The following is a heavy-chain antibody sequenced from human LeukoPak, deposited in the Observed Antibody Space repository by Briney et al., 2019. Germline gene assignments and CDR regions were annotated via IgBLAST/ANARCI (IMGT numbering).Heavy chain of an antibody. CDR1: GFTFSSYA. CDR3: AKGGSLHGGNNY. J-gene: IGHJ4*02. D-gene: IGHD4-23*01. CDR2: ISGSGGST. Sequence: SGGSLRLSCAASGFTFSSYAMSWVRQAPGKGLEWVSAISGSGGSTYYADSVKGRFTISRDNSKNTLYLQMNSLRAEDTAVYYCAKGGSLHGGNNYWGQGTLVTVSS. V-gene: IGHV3-23*01.